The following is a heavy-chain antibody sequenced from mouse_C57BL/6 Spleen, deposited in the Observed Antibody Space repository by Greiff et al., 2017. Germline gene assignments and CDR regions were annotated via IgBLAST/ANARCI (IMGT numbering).Heavy chain of an antibody. CDR2: INPSNGGT. J-gene: IGHJ2*01. Sequence: QVQLKQPGTELVKPGASVKLSCKASGYTFTSYWMHWVKQRPGQGLEWIGNINPSNGGTNYNEKFKSKATLTVDKSSSTAYMQLSSLTSEDSAVDYCAIITTVVDFDYWGQGTTLTVSS. D-gene: IGHD1-1*01. CDR3: AIITTVVDFDY. CDR1: GYTFTSYW. V-gene: IGHV1-53*01.